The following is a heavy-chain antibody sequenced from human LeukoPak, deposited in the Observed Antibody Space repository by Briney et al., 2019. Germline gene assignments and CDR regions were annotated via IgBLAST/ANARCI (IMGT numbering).Heavy chain of an antibody. CDR3: ASFQLLRDGLFDY. J-gene: IGHJ4*02. CDR2: INPKSGGT. V-gene: IGHV1-2*02. Sequence: ASVKVSCKASGHTFTGYYMHWVRQAPGQGLEWMGWINPKSGGTNYAQKFQDRVTMTRDTSISTAYMELSRLKSGDTAVYHCASFQLLRDGLFDYWGQGTLVTVSS. CDR1: GHTFTGYY. D-gene: IGHD5-12*01.